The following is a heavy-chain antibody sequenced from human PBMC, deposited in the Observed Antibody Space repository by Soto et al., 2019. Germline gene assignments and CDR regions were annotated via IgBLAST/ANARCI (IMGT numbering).Heavy chain of an antibody. J-gene: IGHJ3*02. Sequence: PGESLKISCNGSGYTFTNYWISWVRQTPGKGLEWMGRLDPRDSFTSHSPAFQGHVTISTDKSITTAYLQWSSLKGSDTAIYYCARQKSAVTHAFDIWGQGTMVTVSS. CDR1: GYTFTNYW. CDR2: LDPRDSFT. V-gene: IGHV5-10-1*01. D-gene: IGHD4-17*01. CDR3: ARQKSAVTHAFDI.